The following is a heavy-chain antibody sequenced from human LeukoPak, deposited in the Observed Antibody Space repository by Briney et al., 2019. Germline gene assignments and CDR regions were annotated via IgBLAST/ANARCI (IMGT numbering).Heavy chain of an antibody. CDR2: IYHSGRT. CDR3: ARERVDTAMVKNGYCDY. V-gene: IGHV4-38-2*02. J-gene: IGHJ4*02. D-gene: IGHD5-18*01. CDR1: GYSISSGYY. Sequence: PSETLSLTCTVSGYSISSGYYRGWIRPPPGTGLEWIGSIYHSGRTYYNPSLKSRVTISVDTSKNQFSLKLSSVTAADTAVYYCARERVDTAMVKNGYCDYWGQGTLVSVSS.